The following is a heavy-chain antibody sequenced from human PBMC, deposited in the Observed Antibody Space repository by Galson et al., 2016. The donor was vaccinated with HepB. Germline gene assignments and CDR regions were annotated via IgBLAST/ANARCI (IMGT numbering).Heavy chain of an antibody. V-gene: IGHV3-21*01. D-gene: IGHD5-18*01. CDR1: GFTFSSYS. CDR3: ASGYSYGYFYY. Sequence: SLRLSCAASGFTFSSYSMNRVRQAPGKGLEWVSSISSSSSYIYYADSVKGRFTFSRDDAKNSLYLQMNSLRAEDTAVYYCASGYSYGYFYYWGQGTLVTVSS. CDR2: ISSSSSYI. J-gene: IGHJ4*02.